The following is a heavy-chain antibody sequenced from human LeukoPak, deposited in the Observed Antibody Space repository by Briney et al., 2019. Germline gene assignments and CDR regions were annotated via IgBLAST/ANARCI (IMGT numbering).Heavy chain of an antibody. V-gene: IGHV1-18*04. J-gene: IGHJ4*02. CDR3: ARGGVSSAYVDY. CDR1: GYTFINYG. Sequence: ASVTVSCKASGYTFINYGITWVRQAPGQGIEWMGWISGYNDNTNYAQNLQGRVTMSADTSTNTTYMELRGLRFDDTAVYYCARGGVSSAYVDYWGKGTLVSVSS. D-gene: IGHD3-22*01. CDR2: ISGYNDNT.